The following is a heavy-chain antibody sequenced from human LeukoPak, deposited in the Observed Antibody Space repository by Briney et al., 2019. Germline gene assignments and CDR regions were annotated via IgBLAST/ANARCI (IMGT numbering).Heavy chain of an antibody. J-gene: IGHJ6*03. CDR3: ARRGLPSYYMDV. Sequence: GGSLRLSCAASGFTFSSYEMNWVRQAPGKGLEWISYIGSSGSIIYYADSVKGRFTISRDNAKNSLYLRMNNLGAEDTAVYYCARRGLPSYYMDVWGKGTTVTVSS. CDR2: IGSSGSII. V-gene: IGHV3-48*03. CDR1: GFTFSSYE.